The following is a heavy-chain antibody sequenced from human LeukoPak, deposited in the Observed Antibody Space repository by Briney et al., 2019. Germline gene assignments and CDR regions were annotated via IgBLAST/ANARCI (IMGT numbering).Heavy chain of an antibody. J-gene: IGHJ4*02. V-gene: IGHV3-53*01. CDR3: ARGAGRYIDF. CDR1: RFTINSNY. CDR2: IFSGGNA. Sequence: GGSLRLSCSASRFTINSNYMNWVRQAPGKGLEWVSVIFSGGNAYYADSVRGRFTISKDNSKNTLYLQMHSLRADDTAVYYCARGAGRYIDFWGQGTLVTVSS. D-gene: IGHD1-14*01.